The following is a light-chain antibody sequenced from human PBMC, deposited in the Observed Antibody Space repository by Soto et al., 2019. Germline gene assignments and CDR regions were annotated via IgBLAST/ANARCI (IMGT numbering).Light chain of an antibody. V-gene: IGKV1-16*01. CDR1: QAITKY. CDR3: QQYESVFWT. J-gene: IGKJ2*01. Sequence: DIQMTQSPSSLSASVGDRVTITCRESQAITKYLAWLQQKPGKAPRSLICAKSRLQSGVQSRFCGSGSRTDFTLTIGSLQPDDFAAYYSQQYESVFWTFGHGRKLE. CDR2: AKS.